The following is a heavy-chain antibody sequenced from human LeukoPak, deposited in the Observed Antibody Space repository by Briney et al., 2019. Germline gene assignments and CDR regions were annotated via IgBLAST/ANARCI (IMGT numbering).Heavy chain of an antibody. V-gene: IGHV4-39*07. CDR3: ARDRGYFDWLGYYFDY. J-gene: IGHJ4*02. CDR1: GGSISSSSYY. D-gene: IGHD3-9*01. Sequence: SETLSLTCTVSGGSISSSSYYWGWIRQPPGKGLEWIGSIYYSGSTYYNPSLKSRVTISVDTSKNQFSLKLSSVTAADTAVYYCARDRGYFDWLGYYFDYWGQGTLVTVSS. CDR2: IYYSGST.